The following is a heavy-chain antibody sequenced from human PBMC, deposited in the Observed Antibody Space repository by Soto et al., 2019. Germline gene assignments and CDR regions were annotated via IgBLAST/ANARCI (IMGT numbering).Heavy chain of an antibody. Sequence: QVQLVQSGAEVKKPGASAKVSCKASGYTFTSYAMHWVRQAPGQRLEWMGWINAGNGNTKYSQKFQGRVTITRDTSASTAYMELSSLRSEDTAVYYCARDRGTMGAFDIWGQGTMVTVSS. CDR3: ARDRGTMGAFDI. V-gene: IGHV1-3*01. J-gene: IGHJ3*02. CDR2: INAGNGNT. D-gene: IGHD1-1*01. CDR1: GYTFTSYA.